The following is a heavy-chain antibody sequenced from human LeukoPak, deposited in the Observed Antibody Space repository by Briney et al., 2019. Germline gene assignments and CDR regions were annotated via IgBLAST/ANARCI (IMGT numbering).Heavy chain of an antibody. D-gene: IGHD3-22*01. CDR1: GYTFTGYY. CDR3: ARDQGNGYYLNWFDP. J-gene: IGHJ5*02. CDR2: VNPNNGGT. Sequence: ASVKVSCKASGYTFTGYYMHWVQQAPGQGLEWMGWVNPNNGGTRYAQKFQGRVTMTRDTSISTAYMELSSLRSDDTAVYYCARDQGNGYYLNWFDPWGQGTLVTVSS. V-gene: IGHV1-2*02.